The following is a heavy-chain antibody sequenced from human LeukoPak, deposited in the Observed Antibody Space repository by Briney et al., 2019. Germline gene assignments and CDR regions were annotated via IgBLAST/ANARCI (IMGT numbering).Heavy chain of an antibody. D-gene: IGHD3-3*01. J-gene: IGHJ4*02. CDR1: GFTFSSYA. V-gene: IGHV3-30-3*01. Sequence: PGGSLRLSCAASGFTFSSYAMHWVRQAPGKGLEWVAVISYDGSNKYYADSVKGRFTISRDNSKNTLYLQMNSLRAEDTAVYYCARESGFWSGYPDPSFDYWGQGTLVTVSS. CDR3: ARESGFWSGYPDPSFDY. CDR2: ISYDGSNK.